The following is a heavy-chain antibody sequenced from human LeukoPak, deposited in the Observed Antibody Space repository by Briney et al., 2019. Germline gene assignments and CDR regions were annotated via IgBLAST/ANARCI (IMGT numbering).Heavy chain of an antibody. V-gene: IGHV3-21*01. CDR2: ISSSSGYI. CDR3: ARRYCSGGSCHPPDY. CDR1: GFTFSSYS. Sequence: KAGGSLRLSCAASGFTFSSYSMNWVRQAPGKGLEWVSSISSSSGYIYYADSVKGRFTTSRDNAKNSLYLQMNSLRAEDTAVYYCARRYCSGGSCHPPDYWGQGTLVTVSS. D-gene: IGHD2-15*01. J-gene: IGHJ4*02.